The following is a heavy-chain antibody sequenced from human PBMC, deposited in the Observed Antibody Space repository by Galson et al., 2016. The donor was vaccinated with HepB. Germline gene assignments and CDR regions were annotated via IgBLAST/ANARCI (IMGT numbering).Heavy chain of an antibody. CDR2: ISVGKNDT. CDR3: ARSYGNNWRDY. Sequence: SVKVSCKASGYTFTSYTIHWVRQAPGQGLQWMGWISVGKNDTKYSQKFEDRVTITSDTSASAAYMELSSLRSEDTAVYYCARSYGNNWRDYWGQGTLVTVSS. V-gene: IGHV1-3*01. D-gene: IGHD1-1*01. CDR1: GYTFTSYT. J-gene: IGHJ4*02.